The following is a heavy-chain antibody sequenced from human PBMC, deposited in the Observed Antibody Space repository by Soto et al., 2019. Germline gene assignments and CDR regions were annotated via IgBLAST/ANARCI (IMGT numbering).Heavy chain of an antibody. CDR3: VEGGNDF. CDR2: IKSKNDGGAA. Sequence: EVQVVESGGDLVEPGGSLRLSCVTSGFMFSSAWMSWVRQGPGKGLEWVARIKSKNDGGAADYAAPVNGRFSISRDDSKSTVYLQMNRLRAEDTALYYCVEGGNDFWGQGTLVTVSS. CDR1: GFMFSSAW. V-gene: IGHV3-15*01. J-gene: IGHJ4*02. D-gene: IGHD1-26*01.